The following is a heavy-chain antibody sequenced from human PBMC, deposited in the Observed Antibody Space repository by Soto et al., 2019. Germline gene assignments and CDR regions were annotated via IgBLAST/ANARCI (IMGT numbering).Heavy chain of an antibody. CDR2: ISSHSTTI. Sequence: GGSLRLSCAASGFTFSTYGMNWVRQAPGKGLEWVSYISSHSTTITYADSGRGRFTISRDNAKNSLYLHMIGLRAEDTAVYYCARDPYNDYWGQGTLVTVSS. J-gene: IGHJ4*02. D-gene: IGHD1-20*01. CDR1: GFTFSTYG. V-gene: IGHV3-48*01. CDR3: ARDPYNDY.